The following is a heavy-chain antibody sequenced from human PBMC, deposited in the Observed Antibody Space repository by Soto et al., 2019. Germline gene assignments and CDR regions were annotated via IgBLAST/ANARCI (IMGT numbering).Heavy chain of an antibody. Sequence: PGGSLRLSCAASGFTFRNYGMHWVRQAPGKGLEWVAAIWFDGSNEYYADSVKGRFTISRDNSENTLYLQMSSVRAEDTAVYYCATGNNSRFDYWGQGTLVTVSS. V-gene: IGHV3-33*01. D-gene: IGHD1-1*01. CDR2: IWFDGSNE. CDR1: GFTFRNYG. J-gene: IGHJ4*02. CDR3: ATGNNSRFDY.